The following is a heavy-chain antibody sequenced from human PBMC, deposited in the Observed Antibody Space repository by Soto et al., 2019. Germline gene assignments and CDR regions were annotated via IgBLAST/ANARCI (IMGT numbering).Heavy chain of an antibody. Sequence: VQLLESGGGLVQPGGSLRLSCAASGFTFSSYAMSWVRQAPGKGLEWVSAISGSGGSTYYADSVKGRFTISRDNSKNTLYLQMNSLRAEDTAVYYCAKGTSSSWYKEPVDYWAREPWSPSPQ. CDR3: AKGTSSSWYKEPVDY. D-gene: IGHD6-13*01. V-gene: IGHV3-23*01. CDR1: GFTFSSYA. CDR2: ISGSGGST. J-gene: IGHJ4*02.